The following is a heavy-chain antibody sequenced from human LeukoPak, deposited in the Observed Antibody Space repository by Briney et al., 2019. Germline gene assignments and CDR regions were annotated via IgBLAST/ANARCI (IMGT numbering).Heavy chain of an antibody. CDR1: GGSFSGYY. CDR2: INPSGST. D-gene: IGHD2-2*01. V-gene: IGHV4-34*01. J-gene: IGHJ4*02. CDR3: ARVRGIVVVPAAHLFDY. Sequence: SETLSLTCAVYGGSFSGYYWSWIRQPPGKGLEWIGEINPSGSTNYNPSLKSRVTISVDTSKNQFSLKLSSVTAADTAVYYCARVRGIVVVPAAHLFDYWGQGTLVTVSS.